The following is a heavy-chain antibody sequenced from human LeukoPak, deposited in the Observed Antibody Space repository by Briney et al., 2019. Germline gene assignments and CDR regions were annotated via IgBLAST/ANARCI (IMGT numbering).Heavy chain of an antibody. J-gene: IGHJ4*02. V-gene: IGHV4-34*01. CDR2: INHSGYT. CDR3: TRAVAGHPD. D-gene: IGHD6-19*01. Sequence: SETLSLTRAVSGVPFRNYYWSWVRQSPSKGLEWIGEINHSGYTYYNPSLKSRVTISIDTSKNQFSLMVTSVTAADTGVYYCTRAVAGHPDWGQGTLVTVSS. CDR1: GVPFRNYY.